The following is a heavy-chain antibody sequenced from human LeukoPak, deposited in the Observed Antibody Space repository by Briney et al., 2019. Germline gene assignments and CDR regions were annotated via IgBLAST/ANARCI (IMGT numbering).Heavy chain of an antibody. CDR1: GASISSYY. Sequence: PSETLSLTCTVSGASISSYYWSWIRQPPGKGLEWIGYISYTGSTNYKPSLKSRVTISVDTSKNQFSLKLSSVTAADTAVYFCARLDYGDTNFDYWGQGTLVTVSS. CDR2: ISYTGST. J-gene: IGHJ4*02. CDR3: ARLDYGDTNFDY. V-gene: IGHV4-59*08. D-gene: IGHD4-17*01.